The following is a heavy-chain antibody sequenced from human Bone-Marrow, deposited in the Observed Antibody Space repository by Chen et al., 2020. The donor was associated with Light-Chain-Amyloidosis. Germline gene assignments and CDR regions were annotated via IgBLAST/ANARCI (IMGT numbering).Heavy chain of an antibody. V-gene: IGHV3-23*04. CDR3: AKDISYDDILPGYPADAFDI. CDR2: MSGMGGGR. J-gene: IGHJ3*02. D-gene: IGHD3-9*01. CDR1: GFAFSSYA. Sequence: EVQLVESGGGLLQRGGSLRLSCAASGFAFSSYAMSWVRQAPGKGLEWVSTMSGMGGGRYYGDSVKCRLTISRYISKNALFLKINSLSAEDTAVYYCAKDISYDDILPGYPADAFDIWGQGTMVTVSS.